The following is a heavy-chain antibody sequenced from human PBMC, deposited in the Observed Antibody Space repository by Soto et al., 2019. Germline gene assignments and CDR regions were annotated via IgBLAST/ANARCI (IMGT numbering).Heavy chain of an antibody. V-gene: IGHV4-59*07. Sequence: SYTLSLTCTVAGGSINSDFWTWIRQPPGKGLEWIGYIYYSGSTRYNPSLKSRVIISGDTSKNQLSLRLSSVTTADTAVYYFARGVSQGMDVWGQGTTVTVSS. CDR2: IYYSGST. CDR3: ARGVSQGMDV. J-gene: IGHJ6*02. CDR1: GGSINSDF. D-gene: IGHD2-8*01.